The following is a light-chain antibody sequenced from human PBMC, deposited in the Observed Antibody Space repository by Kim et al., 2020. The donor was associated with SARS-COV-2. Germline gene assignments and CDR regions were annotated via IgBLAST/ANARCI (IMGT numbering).Light chain of an antibody. CDR2: DVN. Sequence: QSAPTQPASVSGSPGQSITISCTGTSSDVGGYKYVSWYQQHPGKAPKLMIYDVNNRPSGVSNRFSGSQSGYTASLTISGLQAEDEADYYCISYTSRNTVVFGGGTQLTVL. CDR1: SSDVGGYKY. J-gene: IGLJ2*01. CDR3: ISYTSRNTVV. V-gene: IGLV2-14*03.